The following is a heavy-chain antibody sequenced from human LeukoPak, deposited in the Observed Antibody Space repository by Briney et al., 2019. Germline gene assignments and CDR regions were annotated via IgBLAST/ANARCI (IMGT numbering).Heavy chain of an antibody. D-gene: IGHD6-13*01. CDR3: ARHVGQQLIYNYYGLDV. Sequence: PSETLSLTCTVSGVSISSSSYHWGWVRQLPGKGLEWIGSMYYTGSTYFTPSLNSRLTLSVDTSMNQFSLRLSSVTAADTAVYYCARHVGQQLIYNYYGLDVWGQGTTVTVSS. CDR1: GVSISSSSYH. J-gene: IGHJ6*02. CDR2: MYYTGST. V-gene: IGHV4-39*01.